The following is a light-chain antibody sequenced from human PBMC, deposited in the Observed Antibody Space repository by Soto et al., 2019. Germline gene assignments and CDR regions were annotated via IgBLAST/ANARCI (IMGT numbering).Light chain of an antibody. J-gene: IGLJ1*01. Sequence: SARTQPASVSGSPGRSIYSSCTGTSRDFGSYNSVSWYQQHPGKAPKLIIYEGYKRPSGVSDRFSGSKSCNTASLTISGLQAEDEAAYYCCSYVGDPYVFGTGSKVTLL. CDR2: EGY. CDR3: CSYVGDPYV. V-gene: IGLV2-23*01. CDR1: SRDFGSYNS.